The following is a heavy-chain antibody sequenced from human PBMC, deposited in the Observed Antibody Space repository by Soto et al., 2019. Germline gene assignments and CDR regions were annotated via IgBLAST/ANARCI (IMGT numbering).Heavy chain of an antibody. CDR2: IYYSGST. CDR1: GGSISSGDYY. CDR3: ARAVPAAPMDV. V-gene: IGHV4-30-4*01. J-gene: IGHJ6*02. D-gene: IGHD2-2*01. Sequence: QVQLQESGPGLVKPSQTLSLTCTVSGGSISSGDYYWSWIRQPPGKGLEWIGYIYYSGSTYYNPSLTSXXTXSXXTSKNQFSLKLSSVTAADTAVYYCARAVPAAPMDVWGQGTTVTVSS.